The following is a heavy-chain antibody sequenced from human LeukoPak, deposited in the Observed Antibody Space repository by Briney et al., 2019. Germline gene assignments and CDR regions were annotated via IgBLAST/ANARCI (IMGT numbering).Heavy chain of an antibody. CDR3: AKPRASSWYSDY. J-gene: IGHJ4*02. Sequence: GASLRLSCAASGFTFSSYAMSWVRQAPGKGLERVSAISGSGGSTYYADSVKGRFTISRDNSKNTLYLQMNSLRAEDTAVYYCAKPRASSWYSDYWGQGTLVTVSS. CDR2: ISGSGGST. V-gene: IGHV3-23*01. D-gene: IGHD6-13*01. CDR1: GFTFSSYA.